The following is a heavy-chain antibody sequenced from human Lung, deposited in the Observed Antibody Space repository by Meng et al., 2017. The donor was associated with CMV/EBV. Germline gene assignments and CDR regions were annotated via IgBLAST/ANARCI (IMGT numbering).Heavy chain of an antibody. CDR1: GVSISSNIR. J-gene: IGHJ4*02. D-gene: IGHD1-26*01. CDR3: ARGKQDAWELLAY. CDR2: IDDSGST. Sequence: QVPLRESGPGLVKPSGTLSLTCGVSGVSISSNIRWTWVRQPPGKGLEWIGDIDDSGSTNYNPSLNSRISISLDKSKNHFSLKVNSVTAADTAVYYCARGKQDAWELLAYWGQGALVTRLL. V-gene: IGHV4-4*02.